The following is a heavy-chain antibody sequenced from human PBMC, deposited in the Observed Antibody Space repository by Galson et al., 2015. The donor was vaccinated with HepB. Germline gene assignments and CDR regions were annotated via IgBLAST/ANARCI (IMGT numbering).Heavy chain of an antibody. V-gene: IGHV3-9*01. J-gene: IGHJ3*01. CDR2: ISRDSNDI. Sequence: SLRLSCAASGFTFEDYATHWVRQTPGRGLEWVSSISRDSNDIEYADSVKGRFTISRDNARSTLYLQMNSLRSEDSAIYYCAKNSRRWWLEDAFDVWGQGTGVLVSS. CDR3: AKNSRRWWLEDAFDV. CDR1: GFTFEDYA. D-gene: IGHD6-19*01.